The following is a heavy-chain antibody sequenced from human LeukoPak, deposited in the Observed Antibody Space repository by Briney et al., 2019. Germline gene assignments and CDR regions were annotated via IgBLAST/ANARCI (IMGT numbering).Heavy chain of an antibody. CDR3: AKYGGFDSYYMDV. CDR1: GFTFSSYG. Sequence: GGSLRLSCAASGFTFSSYGMHWVRQAPGKGLEWVAFIRYDGSNKYYADSVKGRFTISRDNSKNTLYLQMKSLRAEDTAVYYCAKYGGFDSYYMDVWGKGTTVTVSS. J-gene: IGHJ6*03. CDR2: IRYDGSNK. V-gene: IGHV3-30*02. D-gene: IGHD3-10*01.